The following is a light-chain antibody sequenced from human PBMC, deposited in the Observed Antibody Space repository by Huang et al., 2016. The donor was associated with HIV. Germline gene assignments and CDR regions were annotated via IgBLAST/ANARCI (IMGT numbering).Light chain of an antibody. V-gene: IGKV3-20*01. CDR2: GAS. CDR1: QSVRSSY. J-gene: IGKJ2*01. Sequence: EIVLTQSPGTLSLSPGERATLSRRASQSVRSSYFAWYQQKPGQDPRLLIYGASRRANGVPDRFSGSGSGTDFTLTISRLEPEDFAVFYCQQYDGPPYTFGQGTKLEIK. CDR3: QQYDGPPYT.